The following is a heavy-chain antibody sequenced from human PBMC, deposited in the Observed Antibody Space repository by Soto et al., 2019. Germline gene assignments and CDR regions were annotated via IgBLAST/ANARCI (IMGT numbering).Heavy chain of an antibody. CDR3: ARDPTGHFIEY. V-gene: IGHV1-18*01. D-gene: IGHD1-1*01. J-gene: IGHJ4*02. Sequence: QVPLVQSGAEVKKPGASVKVSCKTSGYTFTSYGVAWVRQAPGQGLEWMGWISGYNGNTNYAQKFQGRVTMTTDTSTSTAYMELRSLRSDDTAVYYCARDPTGHFIEYWGQGTLVTVSS. CDR2: ISGYNGNT. CDR1: GYTFTSYG.